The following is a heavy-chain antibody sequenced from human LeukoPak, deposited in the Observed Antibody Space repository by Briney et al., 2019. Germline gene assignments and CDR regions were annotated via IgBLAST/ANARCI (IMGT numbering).Heavy chain of an antibody. CDR3: ARDSGSGSNDY. CDR2: ISAGNGNT. Sequence: ASVKVSCKASGYTLTSYAIHWVRQAPGQRLEWMGWISAGNGNTKYSQNFQGRVTFISNTSATTAFMELSSLRSEDAAVYYCARDSGSGSNDYWGQGTLVTVSS. D-gene: IGHD1-26*01. V-gene: IGHV1-3*01. J-gene: IGHJ4*02. CDR1: GYTLTSYA.